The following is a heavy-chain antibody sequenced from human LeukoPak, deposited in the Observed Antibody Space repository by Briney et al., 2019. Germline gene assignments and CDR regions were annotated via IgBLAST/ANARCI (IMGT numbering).Heavy chain of an antibody. V-gene: IGHV3-23*01. CDR2: ISGSGGST. J-gene: IGHJ4*02. D-gene: IGHD6-19*01. CDR1: GFTFSSYA. Sequence: AGGSLRLSCAASGFTFSSYARSWVRQAPGKGLEWVSAISGSGGSTYYADSVKGRFTISRDNSKNTLYLQMNSLRAEDTAVYYCAKCRLSGWYPFDYWGQGTLVTVSS. CDR3: AKCRLSGWYPFDY.